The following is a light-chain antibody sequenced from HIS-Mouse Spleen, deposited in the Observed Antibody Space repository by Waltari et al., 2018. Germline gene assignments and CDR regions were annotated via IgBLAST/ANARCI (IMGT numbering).Light chain of an antibody. V-gene: IGLV3-10*01. CDR1: ALPKNY. J-gene: IGLJ2*01. Sequence: SYELTQPHPVSVSPGQTARITCSGDALPKNYAYWYQQKSGQAPVLVIYEDSKRPSGIPERFSGSSSGTMATLTISGAQVEDEADYYCYSTDSSCNHRVFGGGTKLTVL. CDR2: EDS. CDR3: YSTDSSCNHRV.